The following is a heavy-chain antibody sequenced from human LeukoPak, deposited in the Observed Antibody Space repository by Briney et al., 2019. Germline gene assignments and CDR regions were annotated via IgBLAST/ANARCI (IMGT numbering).Heavy chain of an antibody. J-gene: IGHJ4*02. V-gene: IGHV3-7*01. CDR3: ARDVDFGVVITFDY. CDR1: GFTFSCYW. CDR2: IKQDGSEK. D-gene: IGHD3-3*01. Sequence: GGSLRLSCAASGFTFSCYWMSWVRQAPGKGLEWVANIKQDGSEKYYVDSVKGRFTISRDNAKNSLYLQMNSLRAEDTAVYYCARDVDFGVVITFDYWGQGTLVTVSS.